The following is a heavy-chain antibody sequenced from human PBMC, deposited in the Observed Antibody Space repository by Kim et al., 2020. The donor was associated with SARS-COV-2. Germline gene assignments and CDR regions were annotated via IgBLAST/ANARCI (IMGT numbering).Heavy chain of an antibody. V-gene: IGHV4-59*01. CDR1: GGSISSYY. D-gene: IGHD6-19*01. CDR3: AREFGSGWVLDY. CDR2: IYYSGST. J-gene: IGHJ4*02. Sequence: SETLSLTCTVSGGSISSYYWSWIRQPPGKGLEWIGYIYYSGSTNYNPSLKSRVTISVDTSKNQFSLKLSSVTAADTAVYYCAREFGSGWVLDYWGQGTLVTVSS.